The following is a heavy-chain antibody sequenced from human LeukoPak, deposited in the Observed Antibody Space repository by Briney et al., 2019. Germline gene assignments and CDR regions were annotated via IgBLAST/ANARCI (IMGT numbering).Heavy chain of an antibody. J-gene: IGHJ6*03. CDR3: AKNGDRGAYCSGGTCYPYFYYYMDV. D-gene: IGHD2-15*01. V-gene: IGHV3-23*01. CDR1: GFSFRRYG. CDR2: ICTTGGTT. Sequence: GGTLRLSCAASGFSFRRYGMSWVRQAPAKGLEGVSAICTTGGTTYYAGSVKGGVTITRDNSRNTLYLQVNSLRAKDMAIYYCAKNGDRGAYCSGGTCYPYFYYYMDVWGKGTTVTLSS.